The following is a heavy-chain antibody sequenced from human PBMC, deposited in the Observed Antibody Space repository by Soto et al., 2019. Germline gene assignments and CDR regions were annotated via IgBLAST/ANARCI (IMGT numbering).Heavy chain of an antibody. CDR2: ISYDGSHK. D-gene: IGHD1-26*01. V-gene: IGHV3-30*18. J-gene: IGHJ4*02. CDR1: GFTFSSYA. Sequence: QVQLVESGGGVVQPGRSLRLSCAASGFTFSSYAMHWVRQAPGQGLEWLAVISYDGSHKYYADSVKDRFTISRDSSKNTLYLQMNSLGTEDAAVYYCAKTEWDNTLAAYYFDYGGLGILVTFAA. CDR3: AKTEWDNTLAAYYFDY.